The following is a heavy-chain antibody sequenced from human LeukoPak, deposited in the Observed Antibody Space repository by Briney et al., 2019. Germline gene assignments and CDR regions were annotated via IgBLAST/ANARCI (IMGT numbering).Heavy chain of an antibody. J-gene: IGHJ4*02. CDR2: ISVSSSVR. CDR3: ARDRGDSCSEIDY. V-gene: IGHV3-48*04. D-gene: IGHD2-2*01. CDR1: GFTFNSYS. Sequence: GGSLRLTCTASGFTFNSYSLNWVRQAPGPGLEWVSFISVSSSVRYYAGSVKRRFTSSRDNAKHSLYLQMSRLRAEHTAVYYCARDRGDSCSEIDYWGQGTLVTVSS.